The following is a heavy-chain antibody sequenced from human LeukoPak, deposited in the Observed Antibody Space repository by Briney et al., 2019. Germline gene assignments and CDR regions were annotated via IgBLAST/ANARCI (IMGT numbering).Heavy chain of an antibody. CDR3: ARRIVGAGFNDY. J-gene: IGHJ4*02. V-gene: IGHV4-39*07. CDR2: IYYSGST. Sequence: PSETLSLTCTVSGGSISSSSYYWGWIRQPPGKGLEWIGSIYYSGSTYYNPSLKSRVTISVDTSKNQFSLKLSSVTAADTAVYYCARRIVGAGFNDYWGQGTLVTVSS. D-gene: IGHD1-26*01. CDR1: GGSISSSSYY.